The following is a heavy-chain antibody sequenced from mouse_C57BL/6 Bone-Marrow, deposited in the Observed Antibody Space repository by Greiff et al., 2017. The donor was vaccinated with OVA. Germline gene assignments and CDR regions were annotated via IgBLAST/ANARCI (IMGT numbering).Heavy chain of an antibody. CDR2: INPNNGGT. J-gene: IGHJ1*03. D-gene: IGHD1-1*01. V-gene: IGHV1-26*01. CDR1: GYTFTDYY. Sequence: VQLQQSGPELVKPGASVKISCKASGYTFTDYYMNWVKQSHGKSLEWIGDINPNNGGTSYNQKFKGKATLTVDKSSSTAYMELRSLTSEDSAVYYCAREDYYCSSYVDFDVWGTGTTVTVSS. CDR3: AREDYYCSSYVDFDV.